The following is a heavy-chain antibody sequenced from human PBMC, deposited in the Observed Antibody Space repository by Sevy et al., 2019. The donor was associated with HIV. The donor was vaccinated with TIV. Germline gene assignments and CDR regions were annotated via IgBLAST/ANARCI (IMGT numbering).Heavy chain of an antibody. CDR3: ATDGGIVATIGVDI. V-gene: IGHV3-23*01. J-gene: IGHJ3*02. CDR1: GFTFSSYA. CDR2: ISGSGGST. Sequence: GGSLRLSCAASGFTFSSYAMSWVRQAPGKGLEWVSAISGSGGSTYCADSVKRRFTISRDNSKNTLYLQMNSLRAEDTAVCYCATDGGIVATIGVDIWGQGTMVTVSS. D-gene: IGHD5-12*01.